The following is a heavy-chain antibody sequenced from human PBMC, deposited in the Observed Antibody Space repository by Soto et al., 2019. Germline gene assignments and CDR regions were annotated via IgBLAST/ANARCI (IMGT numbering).Heavy chain of an antibody. V-gene: IGHV4-4*02. J-gene: IGHJ3*02. CDR1: SGSISSSNW. CDR2: IYHSGST. D-gene: IGHD2-8*01. Sequence: SETLSLTCAVSSGSISSSNWWSWVRQPPGKGLEWIGEIYHSGSTNYNPSLKSRVTISVDRSKNQLSLKLTSVTAADTAVYYCARAHCSNGICYAFDIWGPGTKVTVSS. CDR3: ARAHCSNGICYAFDI.